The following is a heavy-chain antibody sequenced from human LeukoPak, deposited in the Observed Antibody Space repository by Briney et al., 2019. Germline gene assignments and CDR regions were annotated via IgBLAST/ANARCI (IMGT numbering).Heavy chain of an antibody. V-gene: IGHV1-46*01. J-gene: IGHJ4*02. CDR1: GYTFTGYY. CDR3: AREGDCSGGSCYFDY. CDR2: INPSGGST. Sequence: ASVKVSCKASGYTFTGYYMHWVRQAPGQGLEWMGIINPSGGSTSYAQKFQGRVTMTRDMSTSTVYMELSSLRSEDTAVYYCAREGDCSGGSCYFDYWGQGTLVTVSS. D-gene: IGHD2-15*01.